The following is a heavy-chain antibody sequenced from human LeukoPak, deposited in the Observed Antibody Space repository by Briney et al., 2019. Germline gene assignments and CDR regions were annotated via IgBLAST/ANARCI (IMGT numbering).Heavy chain of an antibody. CDR3: AKDRCSGGSCLWMDV. CDR2: IRYDESNK. J-gene: IGHJ6*04. Sequence: GGSLRLSCAASGFTFSNYAIHWVRQAPGKGLEWVAFIRYDESNKDYADSVKGRFTISRDNSKNTLYLQMNSLRVEDTAVYYCAKDRCSGGSCLWMDVWGKGTTVTVSS. V-gene: IGHV3-30*02. CDR1: GFTFSNYA. D-gene: IGHD2-15*01.